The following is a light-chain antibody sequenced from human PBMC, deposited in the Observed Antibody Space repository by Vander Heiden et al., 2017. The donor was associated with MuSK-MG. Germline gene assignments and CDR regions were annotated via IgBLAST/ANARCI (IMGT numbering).Light chain of an antibody. CDR1: QDISNY. Sequence: DIQMTQSPSSLSASVGDRVTITCQASQDISNYLNWYQQKPGKAPKLLIYDASKLETGVPSRFSGSGSGTDFTFTISSLQPEDIATYYCQQYYNLPLTFGGRTKVDIK. CDR2: DAS. CDR3: QQYYNLPLT. V-gene: IGKV1-33*01. J-gene: IGKJ4*01.